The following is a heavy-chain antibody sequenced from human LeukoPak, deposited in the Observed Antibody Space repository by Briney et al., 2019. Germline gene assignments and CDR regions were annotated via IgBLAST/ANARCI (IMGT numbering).Heavy chain of an antibody. CDR2: IYHSGST. J-gene: IGHJ3*02. V-gene: IGHV4-4*02. D-gene: IGHD3-22*01. Sequence: SGTLSLTCAVSGGSISSSNWWSWVRQPPGKGLEWIGEIYHSGSTNYNPSLKSRVAISVDKSTNQFSLKLGSVTAADTAVYYCARDLPRGSSGYPDAFDIWGQGTMVTVSS. CDR3: ARDLPRGSSGYPDAFDI. CDR1: GGSISSSNW.